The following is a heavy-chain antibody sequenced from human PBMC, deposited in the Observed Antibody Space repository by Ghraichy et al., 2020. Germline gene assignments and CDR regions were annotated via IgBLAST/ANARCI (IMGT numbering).Heavy chain of an antibody. D-gene: IGHD1-7*01. CDR3: ATGITGTNGDY. CDR1: GLSFGSYA. Sequence: GGSLRLSCAVSGLSFGSYAMIWVRQAPGKGPEWVSTISGSGGSTYYADSVKGRLTISRDNSKNTLYLQLNSLRAEDTAVYYCATGITGTNGDYWGQGTLVTVAS. CDR2: ISGSGGST. J-gene: IGHJ4*02. V-gene: IGHV3-23*01.